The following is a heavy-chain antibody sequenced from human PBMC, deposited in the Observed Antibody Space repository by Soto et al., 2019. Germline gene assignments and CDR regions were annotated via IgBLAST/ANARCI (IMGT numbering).Heavy chain of an antibody. J-gene: IGHJ6*02. CDR1: GYTFTSYG. Sequence: GASVKVSCKASGYTFTSYGISWVRQAPGQGLEWMGWISAYNGNTNYAQKLQGRVTMTTDTSTSTAYMELRSLRSDDTAVYYCARDILTGSYYYYGMDVWGQGTTVTVSS. CDR2: ISAYNGNT. V-gene: IGHV1-18*01. D-gene: IGHD3-9*01. CDR3: ARDILTGSYYYYGMDV.